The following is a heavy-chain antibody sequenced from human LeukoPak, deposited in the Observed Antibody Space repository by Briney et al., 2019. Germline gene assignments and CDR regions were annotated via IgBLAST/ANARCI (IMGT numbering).Heavy chain of an antibody. V-gene: IGHV1-69*13. J-gene: IGHJ4*02. CDR2: IIPIFGTA. D-gene: IGHD2-15*01. CDR3: ARGTRDCSGGSCYSAHFDY. CDR1: GGTFSSYA. Sequence: ASVKVSCKASGGTFSSYAISWVRQAPGQGLEWMGGIIPIFGTANYAQKFQGRVTITADESTSTAYMELSSLRSEDTAVYYCARGTRDCSGGSCYSAHFDYWGQGTLVTVSS.